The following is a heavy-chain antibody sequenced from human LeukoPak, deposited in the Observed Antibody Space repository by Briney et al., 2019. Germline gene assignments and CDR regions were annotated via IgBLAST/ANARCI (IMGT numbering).Heavy chain of an antibody. CDR2: IYYSGST. Sequence: SETLSLTCTVAGGSISSYYWSWIRQPPGKGLEWVGYIYYSGSTNYNPSLKSRVTISVDTSKNQFSLKLSSVTAADTAVYYCARDTRSYDTSGYYYFDYWGQGALVTVSS. D-gene: IGHD3-22*01. CDR1: GGSISSYY. J-gene: IGHJ4*02. V-gene: IGHV4-59*01. CDR3: ARDTRSYDTSGYYYFDY.